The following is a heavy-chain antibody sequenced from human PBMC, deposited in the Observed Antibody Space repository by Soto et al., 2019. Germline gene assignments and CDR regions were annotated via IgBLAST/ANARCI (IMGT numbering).Heavy chain of an antibody. J-gene: IGHJ5*02. CDR2: IYSGGST. CDR1: GFTVSSNY. D-gene: IGHD3-10*01. Sequence: GGSLRLSCAASGFTVSSNYMSWVRQAPGKGLEWVSVIYSGGSTYYADSVKGRFTISRHNSKNTLYLQMNSLRAEDTAVYYCARVPQAMVRGVIITWFDPWGQGTLVTVS. V-gene: IGHV3-53*04. CDR3: ARVPQAMVRGVIITWFDP.